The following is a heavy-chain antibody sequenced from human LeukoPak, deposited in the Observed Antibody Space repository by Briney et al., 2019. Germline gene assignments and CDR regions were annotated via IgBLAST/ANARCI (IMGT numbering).Heavy chain of an antibody. CDR3: ARHVSGGYSYGYYYYYYMDV. Sequence: NSSEPLSLPCTVSGGSISSYYWSWIRQPPGKGLEWIGYIYSSGSTNYNPSLKSRVTISVDTSKNQFSLKLSSVTAADTAVYYCARHVSGGYSYGYYYYYYMDVWGKGTTVTVSS. CDR2: IYSSGST. V-gene: IGHV4-59*08. CDR1: GGSISSYY. D-gene: IGHD5-18*01. J-gene: IGHJ6*03.